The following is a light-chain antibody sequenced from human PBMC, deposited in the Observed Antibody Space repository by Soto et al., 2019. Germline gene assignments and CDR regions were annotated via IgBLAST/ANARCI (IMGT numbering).Light chain of an antibody. CDR3: SSYTTFNGPYVV. V-gene: IGLV2-14*01. CDR2: EVS. CDR1: SRDVGGYKY. J-gene: IGLJ2*01. Sequence: QSALTQPASVSGSPGQSLTISCTGTSRDVGGYKYVSWYQQHPGKAPKLIISEVSNRPSGVSNRFSGSKSGNTASLTISGLQSEDEADYYCSSYTTFNGPYVVFGGGTKVTVL.